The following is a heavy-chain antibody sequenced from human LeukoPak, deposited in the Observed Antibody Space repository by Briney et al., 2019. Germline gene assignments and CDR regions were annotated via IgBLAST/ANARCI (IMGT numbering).Heavy chain of an antibody. V-gene: IGHV3-48*04. D-gene: IGHD2-2*01. CDR1: GLTFNTYS. Sequence: GGSLRLSCVASGLTFNTYSMNWVRQAPGKGLEWDSYITGSGYTIYYADSVKGRFTISRDNAKNSLYLQMNSLRGEDTAVYFCARDYYCSATSCSSRYYGMDVWGQGTTVTVSS. J-gene: IGHJ6*02. CDR2: ITGSGYTI. CDR3: ARDYYCSATSCSSRYYGMDV.